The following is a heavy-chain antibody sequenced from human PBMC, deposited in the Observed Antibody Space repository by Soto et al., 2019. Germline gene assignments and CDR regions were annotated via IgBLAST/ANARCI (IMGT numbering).Heavy chain of an antibody. CDR2: IDSGGGGT. D-gene: IGHD2-21*01. J-gene: IGHJ6*02. V-gene: IGHV3-23*01. CDR1: GFTLSSYG. CDR3: AKRDPLFGYGMDV. Sequence: GSLRLSCAASGFTLSSYGMSWVRQAPGKGLEWVSLIDSGGGGTYYADSEKGRFTISRDNSKNTMYLEMNSLRAEDTAVYYCAKRDPLFGYGMDVWGQGTTVTVSS.